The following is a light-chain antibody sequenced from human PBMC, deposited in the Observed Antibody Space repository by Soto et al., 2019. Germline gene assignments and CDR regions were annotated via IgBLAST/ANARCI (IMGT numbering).Light chain of an antibody. CDR1: SSDVGGYNY. Sequence: QSALTQPPSASGSPGQSVTISCAGTSSDVGGYNYVSWYQHHPGKAPQLMIYEVTKRPSGVPARFSGSKSGNTASLTVSGLQADDEADYYCSSYAGNNNFVFGGGTKLTVL. CDR3: SSYAGNNNFV. CDR2: EVT. J-gene: IGLJ2*01. V-gene: IGLV2-8*01.